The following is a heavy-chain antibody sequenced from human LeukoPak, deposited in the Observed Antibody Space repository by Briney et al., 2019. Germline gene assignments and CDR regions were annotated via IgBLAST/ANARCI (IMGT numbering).Heavy chain of an antibody. CDR1: GFTFSSYA. D-gene: IGHD5-18*01. J-gene: IGHJ4*02. CDR3: AKVSRQLGYVFDY. Sequence: GGSLRLSCAASGFTFSSYAMSWVRQAPGKGLEWVSAISGSGGNTYYADSVKGRFTISRDNSKNTLYLQMNSLRAEDTAVYYCAKVSRQLGYVFDYWGQGTLVTGSS. V-gene: IGHV3-23*01. CDR2: ISGSGGNT.